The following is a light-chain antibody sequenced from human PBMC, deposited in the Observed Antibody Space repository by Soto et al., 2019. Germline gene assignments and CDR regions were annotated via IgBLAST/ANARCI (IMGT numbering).Light chain of an antibody. CDR2: DAS. J-gene: IGKJ5*01. CDR3: QQRSRAIT. V-gene: IGKV3D-20*02. CDR1: QSVSSSY. Sequence: EIVLTQSPCTLSLSPGERATLSCRASQSVSSSYLAWYQQKPGQAPRLLIYDASNRATGIPARFSGRGSGTDFTLTISSLEPEDFAVYYCQQRSRAITFGQGTRLEI.